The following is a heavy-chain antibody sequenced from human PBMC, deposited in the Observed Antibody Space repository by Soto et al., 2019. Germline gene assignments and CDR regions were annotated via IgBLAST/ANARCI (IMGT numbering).Heavy chain of an antibody. D-gene: IGHD3-22*01. V-gene: IGHV1-69*12. J-gene: IGHJ1*01. CDR1: GGTFSSYA. CDR2: IIPIFGTA. Sequence: QVQLVQSGAEVKKPGSSVKVSCKASGGTFSSYAISWVRQAPGQGLEWMGGIIPIFGTANYAQKFQGRVTITADESTSTAYMELSSLRSEDTAVYYCARGGVYYYDSSGYRAEYFQHWGQGTLVTVSS. CDR3: ARGGVYYYDSSGYRAEYFQH.